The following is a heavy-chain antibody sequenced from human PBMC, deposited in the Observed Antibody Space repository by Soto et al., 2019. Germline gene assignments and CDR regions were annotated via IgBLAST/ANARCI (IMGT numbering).Heavy chain of an antibody. D-gene: IGHD5-18*01. CDR2: IIPIFGTA. V-gene: IGHV1-69*01. CDR3: ARALYIAARGGYSYGGYYYYYYGMDV. Sequence: QVQLVQSGAEVQKPGSSVKVSCKASGGTFSSYAISWVRQAPGQGLEWMGGIIPIFGTANYAQKFQGRVTITADESTSTAYMELSSLRSEDTAVYYCARALYIAARGGYSYGGYYYYYYGMDVWGQGTTVTVSS. CDR1: GGTFSSYA. J-gene: IGHJ6*02.